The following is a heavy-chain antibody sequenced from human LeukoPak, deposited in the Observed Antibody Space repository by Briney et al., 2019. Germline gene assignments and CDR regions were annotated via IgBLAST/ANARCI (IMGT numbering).Heavy chain of an antibody. V-gene: IGHV3-23*01. CDR1: RFTFSSYA. CDR3: ARGRYYDFWSGKSGGYYFDY. D-gene: IGHD3-3*01. J-gene: IGHJ4*02. Sequence: GGSLRLSCAASRFTFSSYAMSWVRQAPGKGLEWVSAISGSGGSTYYADSVKGRFTISRDNSKNTLYLQMNSLRAEYTAVYYCARGRYYDFWSGKSGGYYFDYWGQGTLVTVSS. CDR2: ISGSGGST.